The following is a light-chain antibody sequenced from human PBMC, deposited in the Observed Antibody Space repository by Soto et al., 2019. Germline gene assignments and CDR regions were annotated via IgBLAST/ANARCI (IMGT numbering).Light chain of an antibody. CDR2: GAS. J-gene: IGKJ1*01. CDR1: QSVSSSF. CDR3: QQYDSSHWT. V-gene: IGKV3-20*01. Sequence: EIVLTQSPGTLSLSPGERATLSCRASQSVSSSFLSWYQQKPGQAPRLLIYGASNRATGIPDRFSGSGSGTDFNLTISRLEPEDFAVYYCQQYDSSHWTFGQGTKVEIE.